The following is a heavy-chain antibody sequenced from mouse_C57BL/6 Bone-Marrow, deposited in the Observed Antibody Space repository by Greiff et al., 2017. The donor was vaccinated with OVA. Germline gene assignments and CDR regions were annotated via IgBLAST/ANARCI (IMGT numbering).Heavy chain of an antibody. CDR1: GFSLTSYG. CDR3: ARNEGDYYGSSYPSFDY. J-gene: IGHJ2*01. D-gene: IGHD1-1*01. V-gene: IGHV2-2*01. Sequence: VQLVESGPGLVQPSQSLSITCTVSGFSLTSYGVHWVRQSPGKGLEWLGVIWSGGSTDYNAAFISRLSISKDNSKSQVFFKMNSLQADDTAIYYCARNEGDYYGSSYPSFDYWGQGTTLTVSS. CDR2: IWSGGST.